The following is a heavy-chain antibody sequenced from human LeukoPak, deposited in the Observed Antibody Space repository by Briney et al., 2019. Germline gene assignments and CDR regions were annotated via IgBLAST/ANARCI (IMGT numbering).Heavy chain of an antibody. V-gene: IGHV6-1*01. D-gene: IGHD3-10*01. CDR1: GDSVSSNSAA. Sequence: SQTLSLTCAISGDSVSSNSAAWNWIRQSPSRGLEWLGRTYYRSKWYTDYAVSVKSRITINPDTSKNQFSLQLNSVTPEDTAVYYCARDRGAGSWSPKYNWFDPWGQGTLVTVSS. CDR2: TYYRSKWYT. J-gene: IGHJ5*02. CDR3: ARDRGAGSWSPKYNWFDP.